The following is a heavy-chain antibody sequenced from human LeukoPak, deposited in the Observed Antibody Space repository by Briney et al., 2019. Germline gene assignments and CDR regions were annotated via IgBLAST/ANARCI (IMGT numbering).Heavy chain of an antibody. D-gene: IGHD4-17*01. CDR1: GFTFSSYW. J-gene: IGHJ4*02. Sequence: GGSLRLSCAASGFTFSSYWMHWVRQAPGKGLAWVSRINSDGSSTSYADSVKGRFTISRDNAKSTLYLQMNSLRAEDTAVYYCARDRDYASFDYWGQGTLVTVSS. CDR3: ARDRDYASFDY. CDR2: INSDGSST. V-gene: IGHV3-74*01.